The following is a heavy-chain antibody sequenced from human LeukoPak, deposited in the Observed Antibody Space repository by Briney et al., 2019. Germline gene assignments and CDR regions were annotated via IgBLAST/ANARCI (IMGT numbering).Heavy chain of an antibody. CDR2: IYHSGST. J-gene: IGHJ3*02. CDR3: ASPANAFDI. Sequence: SETLSLTCAVSGYSISSGYYWGWIRQPPGKGLEWIGSIYHSGSTYYNPSLKSRVTISVDTSKNQFSLKLRSVTAADTAVYYCASPANAFDIWGQGTMVTVSS. CDR1: GYSISSGYY. V-gene: IGHV4-38-2*01.